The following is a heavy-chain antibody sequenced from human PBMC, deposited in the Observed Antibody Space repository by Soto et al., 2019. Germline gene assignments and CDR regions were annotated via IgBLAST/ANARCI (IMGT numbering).Heavy chain of an antibody. Sequence: SDTVARTFDVSGVAIKSNYFWGGIRRPPGRGLEWIGSIYYGGNTYYNPSLKSRVTISADLSKNQFSLNLISVTAADTAVYYCATTIYSSGWSRDHWGQGTLVTVS. CDR2: IYYGGNT. CDR3: ATTIYSSGWSRDH. CDR1: GVAIKSNYF. V-gene: IGHV4-39*01. D-gene: IGHD6-19*01. J-gene: IGHJ4*02.